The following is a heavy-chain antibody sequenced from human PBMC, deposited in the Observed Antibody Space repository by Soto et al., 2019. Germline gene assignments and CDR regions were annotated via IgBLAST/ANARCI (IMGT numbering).Heavy chain of an antibody. V-gene: IGHV3-23*01. CDR2: ISGSGDRT. D-gene: IGHD1-26*01. Sequence: EVQLLESGGGLVQPGGSLRLSCAASGFTFSSYAITWVRQAPGKGLEWVSVISGSGDRTYYADSVKGRFTISRDNSTNTLYLQMNSLRAEDTAVYYCASGRGSYFYYGMDVWGQGTTVTVSS. J-gene: IGHJ6*02. CDR3: ASGRGSYFYYGMDV. CDR1: GFTFSSYA.